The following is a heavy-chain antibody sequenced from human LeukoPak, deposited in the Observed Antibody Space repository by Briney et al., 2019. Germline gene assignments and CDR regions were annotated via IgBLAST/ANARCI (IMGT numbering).Heavy chain of an antibody. CDR1: GFTFSNHN. V-gene: IGHV3-21*01. CDR3: ARDGLGAFDI. CDR2: ISTSSSYI. D-gene: IGHD3-16*01. J-gene: IGHJ3*02. Sequence: PGGSLRLSCAASGFTFSNHNMNWVRQAPGKGLEWVSSISTSSSYIYYADSVKGRFTISRDNAKNSLYLQMNSLRTEDTAVYYCARDGLGAFDIWGQGTMVTVSS.